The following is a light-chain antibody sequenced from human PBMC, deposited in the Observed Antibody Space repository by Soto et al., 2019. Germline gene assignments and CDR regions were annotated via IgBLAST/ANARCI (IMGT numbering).Light chain of an antibody. Sequence: EIVLTQSPGTLSLSPGERATLSCRASQSVSTSYLAWYQQKPGQAPRLLIYGASSRATGIPDRFSGSGSGTDFTLTISSLEPADFAVYYCQQRRTFGQGTKVDIK. CDR1: QSVSTSY. CDR2: GAS. V-gene: IGKV3D-20*02. CDR3: QQRRT. J-gene: IGKJ1*01.